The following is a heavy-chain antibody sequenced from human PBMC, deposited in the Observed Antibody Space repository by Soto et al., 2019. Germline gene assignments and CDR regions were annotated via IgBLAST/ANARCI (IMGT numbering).Heavy chain of an antibody. D-gene: IGHD3-3*01. CDR3: AGCEFWSGYLDYYYGFDV. V-gene: IGHV1-18*01. CDR1: GYTFTSYG. CDR2: ISAYNGNT. Sequence: GASVKVSRKASGYTFTSYGISWVRQAPGQGLEWMGWISAYNGNTNYAQKLQGRVTMTTDTSTSTAYMELRSLRSDDTAVYYCAGCEFWSGYLDYYYGFDVWGQGTTVTVSS. J-gene: IGHJ6*02.